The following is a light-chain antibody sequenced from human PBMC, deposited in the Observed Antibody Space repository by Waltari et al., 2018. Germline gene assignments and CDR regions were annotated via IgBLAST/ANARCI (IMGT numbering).Light chain of an antibody. Sequence: EIVMTQSPATLSVSPGERATLSCRASQTVGTNLAWYQQKPGQAPRPLIYGAYNRAAGIPARFSGRGSGTDFTLTISSLQSEDFAVYYCQQYDNWPPLTFGGGTKVEIK. V-gene: IGKV3-15*01. CDR3: QQYDNWPPLT. J-gene: IGKJ4*01. CDR2: GAY. CDR1: QTVGTN.